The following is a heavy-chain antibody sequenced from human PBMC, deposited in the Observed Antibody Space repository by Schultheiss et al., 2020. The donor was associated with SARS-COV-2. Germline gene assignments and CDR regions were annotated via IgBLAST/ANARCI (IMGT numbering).Heavy chain of an antibody. D-gene: IGHD5-12*01. CDR1: GFTFSSYA. Sequence: GGSLRLSCAASGFTFSSYAMHWVRQAPGKGLEWVGFIRSKAYGGTTEYAASVKGRFTISRDDSKSIAYLQMNSLKTEDTAVYYCTRYSGYDKGFDYWGQGTLVTVSS. J-gene: IGHJ4*02. V-gene: IGHV3-49*04. CDR3: TRYSGYDKGFDY. CDR2: IRSKAYGGTT.